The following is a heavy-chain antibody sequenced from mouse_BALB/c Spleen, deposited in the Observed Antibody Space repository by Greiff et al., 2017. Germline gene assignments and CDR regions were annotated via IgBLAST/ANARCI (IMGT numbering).Heavy chain of an antibody. CDR3: AREYGSSRFDV. Sequence: DVMLVESGGGLVKPGGSLKLSCAASGFTFSDYYMYWVRQTPEKRLEWVATISDGGSYTYYPDSVKGRFTISRDNAKNNLYLQMSSLKSEDTAMYYCAREYGSSRFDVWGAGTTVTVSS. D-gene: IGHD1-1*01. J-gene: IGHJ1*01. CDR2: ISDGGSYT. CDR1: GFTFSDYY. V-gene: IGHV5-4*02.